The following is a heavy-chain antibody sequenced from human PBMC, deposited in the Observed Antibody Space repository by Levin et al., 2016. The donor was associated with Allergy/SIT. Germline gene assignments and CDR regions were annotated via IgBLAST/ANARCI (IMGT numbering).Heavy chain of an antibody. CDR3: AHRQEAVSGYYRGPYYFDY. J-gene: IGHJ4*02. CDR2: TFWDGDQ. D-gene: IGHD5-12*01. Sequence: WIRQPPGKALEWLALTFWDGDQRYSPSLKSRLTITRDTFKNQVVLTMTNMDPVDTATYYCAHRQEAVSGYYRGPYYFDYWGQGTLVTVSS. V-gene: IGHV2-5*02.